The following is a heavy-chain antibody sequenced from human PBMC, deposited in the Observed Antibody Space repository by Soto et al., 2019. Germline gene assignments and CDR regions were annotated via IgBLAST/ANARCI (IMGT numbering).Heavy chain of an antibody. D-gene: IGHD3-16*02. CDR2: IVPIFDAA. CDR3: ARDRKNRGGYPYRLFD. CDR1: GDTFSSYA. J-gene: IGHJ4*02. Sequence: QVQLVQSGPEVKKPGSSVKVSCKSSGDTFSSYAIIWVRPAPGQGLQWMGGIVPIFDAARYAPNFQDRLTITADESPNTAYMDLSSLTSQDTAVYYCARDRKNRGGYPYRLFDWGQGTLVAVYS. V-gene: IGHV1-69*01.